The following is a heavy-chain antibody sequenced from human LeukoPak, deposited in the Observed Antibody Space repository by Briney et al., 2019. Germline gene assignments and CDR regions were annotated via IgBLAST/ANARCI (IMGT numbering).Heavy chain of an antibody. CDR1: GGSISSYY. J-gene: IGHJ4*02. Sequence: PSETLSLTCTVSGGSISSYYWSWIRQPAGKGLEWIGRIYTSGSTNYNPSLMSRVTISVDTSENQFSLKLNSVTAADTAMYYCARDLGLPQRQYDYVWGSYRYTWGYFDYWGQGTLVTVSS. CDR2: IYTSGST. V-gene: IGHV4-4*07. D-gene: IGHD3-16*02. CDR3: ARDLGLPQRQYDYVWGSYRYTWGYFDY.